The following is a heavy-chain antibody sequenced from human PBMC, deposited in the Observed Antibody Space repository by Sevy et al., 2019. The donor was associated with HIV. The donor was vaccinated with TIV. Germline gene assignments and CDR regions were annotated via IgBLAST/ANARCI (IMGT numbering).Heavy chain of an antibody. D-gene: IGHD6-6*01. CDR3: AKMLDSSSDAFDI. CDR1: GFTFSSYD. J-gene: IGHJ3*02. CDR2: ISSSGSSI. V-gene: IGHV3-48*03. Sequence: GGSLRLSCTASGFTFSSYDMNWVRQAPGKGLEWVSKISSSGSSIYYADSVKGRFTISRDNSKNTLYLQMNSLRAEDTAVYYCAKMLDSSSDAFDIWGQGTMVTVSS.